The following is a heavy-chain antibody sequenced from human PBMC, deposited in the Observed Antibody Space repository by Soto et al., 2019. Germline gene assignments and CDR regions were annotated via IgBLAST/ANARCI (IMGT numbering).Heavy chain of an antibody. V-gene: IGHV3-23*01. CDR3: TRYATGFDY. J-gene: IGHJ4*02. Sequence: PGGSLRLSCAASGFTFSSYAVSWVRQAPGKGPEWISSISGSGSTIYYADSVKGRFTISRDNSKNTLYLQMSSLRAEDTAVYYCTRYATGFDYWGQGTLVTVSS. CDR2: ISGSGSTI. CDR1: GFTFSSYA. D-gene: IGHD1-1*01.